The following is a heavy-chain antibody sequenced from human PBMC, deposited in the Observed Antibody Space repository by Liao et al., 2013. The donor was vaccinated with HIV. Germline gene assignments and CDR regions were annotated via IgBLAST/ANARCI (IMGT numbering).Heavy chain of an antibody. CDR2: MSHAGST. CDR1: GGSLGTYY. J-gene: IGHJ3*02. Sequence: QVQLQQWGAGQLKPSESLSLTCAVYGGSLGTYYWSWIRQPPGRGLEWIASMSHAGSTNYNPYNPSLQSRVTVSVDTSKNQLSLRLTSLTAADTAVYYCARDHFDGAAMAHAFHIWGQGTLVIVSS. CDR3: ARDHFDGAAMAHAFHI. V-gene: IGHV4-34*02. D-gene: IGHD4/OR15-4a*01.